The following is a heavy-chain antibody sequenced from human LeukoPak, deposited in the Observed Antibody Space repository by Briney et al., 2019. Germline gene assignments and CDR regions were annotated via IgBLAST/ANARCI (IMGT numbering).Heavy chain of an antibody. Sequence: KSSETLSLTCSVSGVSISSYYWSWIRQPPGKGLEWIGYIYYSGSTNYNPSLKSRGTISVDTSKNQFSLKLSSVTAADTAVYYCARLSNYDILTGNSWFESWGQGTLVTVSS. CDR2: IYYSGST. D-gene: IGHD3-9*01. CDR1: GVSISSYY. V-gene: IGHV4-59*08. J-gene: IGHJ5*01. CDR3: ARLSNYDILTGNSWFES.